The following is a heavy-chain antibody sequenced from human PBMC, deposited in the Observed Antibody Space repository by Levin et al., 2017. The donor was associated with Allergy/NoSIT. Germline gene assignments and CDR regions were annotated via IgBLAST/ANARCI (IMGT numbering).Heavy chain of an antibody. D-gene: IGHD3-22*01. Sequence: GGSLRLSCAASRFTFSEYAMHWVRQAPGKGLEWVAVTSYDGRNKDHADSVKGRFIISRDNSKNTLYLQMNSLRPDDTAVYYCARGGFATMTRVDYWGQGTLVSVSS. J-gene: IGHJ4*02. V-gene: IGHV3-30*04. CDR2: TSYDGRNK. CDR3: ARGGFATMTRVDY. CDR1: RFTFSEYA.